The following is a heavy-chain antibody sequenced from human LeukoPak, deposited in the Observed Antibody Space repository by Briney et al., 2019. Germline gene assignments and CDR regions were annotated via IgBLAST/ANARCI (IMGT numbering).Heavy chain of an antibody. CDR1: GFTFSDYY. J-gene: IGHJ4*02. D-gene: IGHD5-24*01. V-gene: IGHV3-15*01. CDR2: IKSRTDGGTT. Sequence: GGSLRLSCAASGFTFSDYYMSWIRQAPGKGLEWVARIKSRTDGGTTDYAAPVKGRFTISRDDSKNTLYLEMNSLKTEDTGVFYCATRINRDGYNWAYDHWGQGTLVTVSS. CDR3: ATRINRDGYNWAYDH.